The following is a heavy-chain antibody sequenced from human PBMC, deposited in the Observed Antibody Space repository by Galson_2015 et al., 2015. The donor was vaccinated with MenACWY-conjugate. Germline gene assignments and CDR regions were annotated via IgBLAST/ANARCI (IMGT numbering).Heavy chain of an antibody. CDR2: ISLSGET. CDR1: SGAISNRDW. D-gene: IGHD6-25*01. J-gene: IGHJ4*02. CDR3: GTSGWNRINY. Sequence: ETLSLTCDVSSGAISNRDWWTWVRQPPGKSLEWVGEISLSGETHYSPSLGGRVTISIDKSKNHISLKLGSVTAADTALYYCGTSGWNRINYLGQETLVTVSS. V-gene: IGHV4/OR15-8*02.